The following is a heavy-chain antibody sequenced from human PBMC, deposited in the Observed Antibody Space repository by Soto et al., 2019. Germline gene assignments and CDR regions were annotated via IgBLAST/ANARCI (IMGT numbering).Heavy chain of an antibody. CDR3: ARDPLWFGELPNRHGYYYYYCMDV. Sequence: QVQLVQSGAEVKKPGASVKVSCKASGYTFTSYGISWVRQAPGQGLEWMGWISAYNGNTNYAQKLQGRVTMTTDTSTSTAYLEPRRLRSHDTAVYYCARDPLWFGELPNRHGYYYYYCMDVWGQGTTVTVS. V-gene: IGHV1-18*01. J-gene: IGHJ6*02. CDR2: ISAYNGNT. CDR1: GYTFTSYG. D-gene: IGHD3-10*01.